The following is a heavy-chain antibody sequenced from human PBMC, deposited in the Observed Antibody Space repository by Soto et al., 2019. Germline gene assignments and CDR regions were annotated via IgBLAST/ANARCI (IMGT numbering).Heavy chain of an antibody. V-gene: IGHV4-59*01. CDR1: GGSISSYY. CDR2: IYYSGIT. Sequence: SETLSLTCTVSGGSISSYYWSWIRQPPGKGLEWIGYIYYSGITDYNPSLKSRVTISVDTSKSQFSLKLSSVTAADTAVYYCARGGGVYYFDYWGQGTLVTV. CDR3: ARGGGVYYFDY. J-gene: IGHJ4*02. D-gene: IGHD2-8*02.